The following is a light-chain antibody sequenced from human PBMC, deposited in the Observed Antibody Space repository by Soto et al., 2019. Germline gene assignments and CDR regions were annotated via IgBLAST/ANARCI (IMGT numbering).Light chain of an antibody. J-gene: IGKJ5*01. CDR2: DAS. CDR1: QGISSA. V-gene: IGKV1D-13*01. CDR3: QQFNNSIT. Sequence: AIQLTQSSSSLSASVGDRVTITCRASQGISSALAWYQQKPGKAPKLLIYDASSLESGVPSRFSGSGSGTDFTLTISSLQPEDFATYYCQQFNNSITFGQGTRLEIK.